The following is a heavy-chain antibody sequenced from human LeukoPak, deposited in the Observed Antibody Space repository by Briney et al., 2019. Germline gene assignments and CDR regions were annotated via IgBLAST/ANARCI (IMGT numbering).Heavy chain of an antibody. J-gene: IGHJ4*02. D-gene: IGHD2-2*01. CDR2: ISYDGSNK. V-gene: IGHV3-30*04. Sequence: GGSLRLSCAASGFTFSSYAMHWVRQAPGKGLEWVAVISYDGSNKYYADSVKGRFTISRDNSKNTLYLQMNSLRAEDTAVYYCASDCSSTSCYAGVFDYWGQGTLVTVSS. CDR3: ASDCSSTSCYAGVFDY. CDR1: GFTFSSYA.